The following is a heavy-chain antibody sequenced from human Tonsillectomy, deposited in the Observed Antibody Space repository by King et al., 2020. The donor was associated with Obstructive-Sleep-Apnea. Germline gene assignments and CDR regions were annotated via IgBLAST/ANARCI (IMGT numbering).Heavy chain of an antibody. V-gene: IGHV4-39*01. J-gene: IGHJ4*02. Sequence: QLQESGPGLVKPSETLSLTCTVSGGSISSSSYYWGWIRQPPGKGLEWIGSIYYSGSTYYNPSLKSRVTISVDTSKNQFSLKLSSVTAADTAVYYCARTIKGYPFDYWGQGTLVTVSS. CDR3: ARTIKGYPFDY. CDR1: GGSISSSSYY. D-gene: IGHD3-16*02. CDR2: IYYSGST.